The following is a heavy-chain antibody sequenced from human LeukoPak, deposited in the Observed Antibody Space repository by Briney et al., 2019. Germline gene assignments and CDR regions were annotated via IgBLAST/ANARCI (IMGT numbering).Heavy chain of an antibody. CDR1: GFTFSSYA. J-gene: IGHJ6*02. D-gene: IGHD1-14*01. CDR3: AKDIRRNYYYYGMDV. V-gene: IGHV3-23*01. Sequence: GGSLRLSCAASGFTFSSYAMSWVRQAPGKGLEWVSAISGSDGSTYYADSVKGRFTISRDNSKNTLYLQMNSLRAEDTAVYYCAKDIRRNYYYYGMDVWGQGTTVTVSS. CDR2: ISGSDGST.